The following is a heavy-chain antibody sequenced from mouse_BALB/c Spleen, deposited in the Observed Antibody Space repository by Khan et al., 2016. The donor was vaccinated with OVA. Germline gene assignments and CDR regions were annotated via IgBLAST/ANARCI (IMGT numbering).Heavy chain of an antibody. CDR3: ARYYDYDDAMDY. CDR2: ISSGSSTI. J-gene: IGHJ4*01. Sequence: EVQLQESGGGLVQPGGSRKLSCAASGFTFSTFGMHWVRQAPEKGLEWVAYISSGSSTIYYADTVKGRFTISRDNPKNTLFLQMTSLRSEDTAMYYCARYYDYDDAMDYWGQGTSVTVSS. D-gene: IGHD2-4*01. CDR1: GFTFSTFG. V-gene: IGHV5-17*02.